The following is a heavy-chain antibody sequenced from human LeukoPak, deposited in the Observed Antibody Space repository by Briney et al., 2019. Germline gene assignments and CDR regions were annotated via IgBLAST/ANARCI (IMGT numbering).Heavy chain of an antibody. Sequence: QPGGFLLLSCAASGFTFSSYAMNWGRQAPGKGLEGGSSLSDNGGNKYYAGTVRGRFTISRDKSKHTLYLQMNSLRAEDTAVYYCAKFRSTSGSYPLDYWGQGTLVTVSS. CDR1: GFTFSSYA. CDR2: LSDNGGNK. CDR3: AKFRSTSGSYPLDY. J-gene: IGHJ4*02. V-gene: IGHV3-23*01. D-gene: IGHD1-26*01.